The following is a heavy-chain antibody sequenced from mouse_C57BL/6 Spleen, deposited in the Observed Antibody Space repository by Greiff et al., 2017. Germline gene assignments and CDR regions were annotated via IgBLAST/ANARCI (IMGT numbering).Heavy chain of an antibody. J-gene: IGHJ2*01. D-gene: IGHD1-1*01. V-gene: IGHV7-3*01. Sequence: EVQRVESGGGLVQPGGSLSLSCAASGFTFTDYYMSWVRQPPGKALEWLGFIRNKANGYTTEYSASVKGRFTISRDNYQSILYLQMNALRAEDSATYYCARYGLRGFDYWGQGTTLTVSS. CDR3: ARYGLRGFDY. CDR2: IRNKANGYTT. CDR1: GFTFTDYY.